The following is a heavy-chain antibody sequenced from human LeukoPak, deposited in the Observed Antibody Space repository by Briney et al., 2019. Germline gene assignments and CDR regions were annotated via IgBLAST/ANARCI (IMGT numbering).Heavy chain of an antibody. V-gene: IGHV4-39*01. CDR2: IYYSGST. D-gene: IGHD3-10*01. CDR3: ACSYYYGSGSNGVFDY. J-gene: IGHJ4*02. Sequence: DPSETLSLTCTVSGGSISSSSYYWGWIRQPPGKGLEWIGSIYYSGSTYYNPSLKSRVTISVDTSKNQFSLKLSSVTAADTAVYYCACSYYYGSGSNGVFDYWGQGTLVTVSS. CDR1: GGSISSSSYY.